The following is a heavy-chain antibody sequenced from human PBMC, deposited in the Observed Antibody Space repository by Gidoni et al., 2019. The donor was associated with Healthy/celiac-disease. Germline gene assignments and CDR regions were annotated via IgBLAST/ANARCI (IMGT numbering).Heavy chain of an antibody. J-gene: IGHJ4*02. Sequence: QLQLQESGPGLVKPSETLSLTCTVSGGSISSSSYYWGWIRQPPGKGLEWIGSIYYSGSTYYNPSLKSRVTISVDTSKNQFSLKLSSVTAADTAVYYCARVRYYDSFDYWGQGTLVTVSS. CDR2: IYYSGST. CDR3: ARVRYYDSFDY. V-gene: IGHV4-39*07. CDR1: GGSISSSSYY. D-gene: IGHD3-22*01.